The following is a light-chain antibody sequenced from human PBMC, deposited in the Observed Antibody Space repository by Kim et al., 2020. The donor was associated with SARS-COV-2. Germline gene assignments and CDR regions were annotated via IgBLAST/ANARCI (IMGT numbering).Light chain of an antibody. J-gene: IGLJ3*02. Sequence: QSALTQPPSVSGSPGQAVTISCTGTSSDVGSYNRVSWYRQTPGTAPKLVIYEVNNRPSGVPDRFSGSKSGNTASLTISGLQAEDEADYYCSSQTNTGTWVFGGGTQLTVL. CDR2: EVN. CDR3: SSQTNTGTWV. V-gene: IGLV2-18*02. CDR1: SSDVGSYNR.